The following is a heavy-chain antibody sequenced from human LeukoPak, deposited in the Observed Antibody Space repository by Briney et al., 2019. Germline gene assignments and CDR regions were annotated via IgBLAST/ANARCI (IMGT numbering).Heavy chain of an antibody. CDR3: ARQVSRCSGGSCYGDSQAYYYGMDV. V-gene: IGHV5-51*01. Sequence: GESLKISCKGSGYSFTTYWIGWVRQMPGKGLECMGIIYPGDSDTRYSPSFQGQVTISADKSISTAYLQWSSLKASDTAMYYCARQVSRCSGGSCYGDSQAYYYGMDVWGQGTTVTVSS. J-gene: IGHJ6*02. D-gene: IGHD2-15*01. CDR1: GYSFTTYW. CDR2: IYPGDSDT.